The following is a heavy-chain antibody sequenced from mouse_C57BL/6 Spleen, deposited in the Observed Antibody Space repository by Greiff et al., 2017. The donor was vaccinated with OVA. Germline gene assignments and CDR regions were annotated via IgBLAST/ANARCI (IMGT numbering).Heavy chain of an antibody. V-gene: IGHV1-19*01. J-gene: IGHJ3*01. D-gene: IGHD2-2*01. CDR3: ATFYYGYDDGFAY. Sequence: EVKLQESGPVLVKPGASVKMSCKASGYTFTDYYMNWVKQSHGKSLEWIGVINPYNGGTSYNQKFKGKATLTVDKSSSTAYMELNSLTSEDSAVYYCATFYYGYDDGFAYWGQGTLVTVSA. CDR1: GYTFTDYY. CDR2: INPYNGGT.